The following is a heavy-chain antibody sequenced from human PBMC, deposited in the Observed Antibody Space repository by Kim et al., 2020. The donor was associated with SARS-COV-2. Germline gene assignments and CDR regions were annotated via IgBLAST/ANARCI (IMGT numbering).Heavy chain of an antibody. CDR1: GFTFSNAW. V-gene: IGHV3-15*01. Sequence: GGSLRLSCAASGFTFSNAWMSWVRQAPGKGLEWVGRIKSKTDGGTTDYAAPVKGRFTISRDDSKNTLYLQMNSLKTEDTAVYYCTTDSRVYGDYGLYYYYGMDVWGQGTTVTVSS. D-gene: IGHD4-17*01. J-gene: IGHJ6*02. CDR3: TTDSRVYGDYGLYYYYGMDV. CDR2: IKSKTDGGTT.